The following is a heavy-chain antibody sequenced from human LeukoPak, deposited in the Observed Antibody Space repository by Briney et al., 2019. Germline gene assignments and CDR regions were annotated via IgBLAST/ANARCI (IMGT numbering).Heavy chain of an antibody. CDR2: ISSSSSYI. J-gene: IGHJ4*02. Sequence: PGGSLRLSCAASGFTFSGYSINWVRQAPGKGLEWVSSISSSSSYIYYADSVKGRFTISRDNAKNSMYLQMNSLRAEDTAVYYCARISGSYVFDYWGQGTLVTVSS. CDR3: ARISGSYVFDY. D-gene: IGHD1-26*01. CDR1: GFTFSGYS. V-gene: IGHV3-21*04.